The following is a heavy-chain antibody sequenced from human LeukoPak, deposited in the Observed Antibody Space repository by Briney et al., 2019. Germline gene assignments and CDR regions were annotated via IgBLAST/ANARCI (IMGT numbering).Heavy chain of an antibody. CDR3: ARESESYDSSGSTFDY. Sequence: GGSLRLSCAASGFTFSSYGMHWVRQAPGKGLEWVAFIRYNGSSKFYADSVKGRFTISRDNSKNTLYLQMHSLRAEDRAVYYCARESESYDSSGSTFDYWGQGTLVTVSS. CDR2: IRYNGSSK. CDR1: GFTFSSYG. D-gene: IGHD3-22*01. J-gene: IGHJ4*02. V-gene: IGHV3-30*02.